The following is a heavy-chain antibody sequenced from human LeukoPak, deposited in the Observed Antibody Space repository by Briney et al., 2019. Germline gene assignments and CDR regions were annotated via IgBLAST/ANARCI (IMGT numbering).Heavy chain of an antibody. J-gene: IGHJ4*02. Sequence: SETLSLTCAVYGGSFSGYYWSWIRQPPGKGLEWIGEINHSGSTNYNPSLKSRVTISVDTSKNQFSLKLSSVTAADTAVYYCARVTWLRFFDYWGQGTLVTVSS. D-gene: IGHD5-12*01. CDR3: ARVTWLRFFDY. CDR1: GGSFSGYY. CDR2: INHSGST. V-gene: IGHV4-34*01.